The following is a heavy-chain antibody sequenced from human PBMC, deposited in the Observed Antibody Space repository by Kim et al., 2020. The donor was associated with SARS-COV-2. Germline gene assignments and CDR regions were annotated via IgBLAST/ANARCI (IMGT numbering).Heavy chain of an antibody. CDR1: GYTFTRYD. D-gene: IGHD3-3*01. CDR2: MNPNSGNT. CDR3: ARGSRITIFGVVVGVRNYMEV. J-gene: IGHJ6*03. V-gene: IGHV1-8*01. Sequence: ASVKVSCKASGYTFTRYDINWVRQATGQGLEWMGWMNPNSGNTGYAQKFQGRVTMTRNTSISTAYMELSSLRSEDTAVYYCARGSRITIFGVVVGVRNYMEVWGKGTTVTVSS.